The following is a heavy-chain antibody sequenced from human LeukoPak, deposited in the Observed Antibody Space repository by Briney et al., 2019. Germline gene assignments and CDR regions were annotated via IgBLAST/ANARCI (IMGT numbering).Heavy chain of an antibody. V-gene: IGHV3-30*18. D-gene: IGHD2-15*01. J-gene: IGHJ4*02. CDR1: GFTFSSYG. CDR2: ISYDGSNK. CDR3: VKVAATPFDY. Sequence: GGSLRLSCAASGFTFSSYGMHWVRQAPAKGLEWVAIISYDGSNKYYADSVKGRFTISRDNSKNTLYLQMNSLRAEDTAVYYCVKVAATPFDYWGQGTLVTVSS.